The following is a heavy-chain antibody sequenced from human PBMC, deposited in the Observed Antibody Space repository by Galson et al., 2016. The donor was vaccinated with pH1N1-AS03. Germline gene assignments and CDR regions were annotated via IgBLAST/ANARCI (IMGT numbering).Heavy chain of an antibody. V-gene: IGHV3-7*01. CDR3: ARDRDFKIGDAWYDALDI. CDR2: IQQREGQK. CDR1: GFTFSEYW. Sequence: SLRLSCAGSGFTFSEYWMQRVRQAPGKGLEWVATIQQREGQKYYVDSVKGRFTVSRDDAMKSMYLELNSLSVEDTAVYYCARDRDFKIGDAWYDALDIWGQGTVVTVSS. D-gene: IGHD2-21*01. J-gene: IGHJ3*02.